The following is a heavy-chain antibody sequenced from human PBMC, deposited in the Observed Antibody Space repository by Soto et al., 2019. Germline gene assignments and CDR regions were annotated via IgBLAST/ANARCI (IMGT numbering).Heavy chain of an antibody. V-gene: IGHV4-59*08. CDR1: GDSISIEF. Sequence: LSIRCASSGDSISIEFCSGTWQPPGKGLEWIGYIYYSGSTNYNPSLKSRVTISVDTSRNQFSLKLSSVTAADTAADDCARQYGYSFDYLGQGTLVTVSS. J-gene: IGHJ4*02. CDR2: IYYSGST. CDR3: ARQYGYSFDY. D-gene: IGHD1-1*01.